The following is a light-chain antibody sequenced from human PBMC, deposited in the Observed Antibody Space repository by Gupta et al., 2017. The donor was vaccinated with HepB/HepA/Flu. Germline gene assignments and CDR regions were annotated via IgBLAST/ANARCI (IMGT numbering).Light chain of an antibody. Sequence: SYDLTQPPSVSVSPGQTASIHCSGSKWGNNYFCWYQQKPGQSPVLVIFEDNKRPSGIPERFSGSNSRNTATLTISGTQTIDEADYYCQAWDSTTVIFGGGTRLTVL. CDR1: KWGNNY. CDR2: EDN. V-gene: IGLV3-1*01. CDR3: QAWDSTTVI. J-gene: IGLJ2*01.